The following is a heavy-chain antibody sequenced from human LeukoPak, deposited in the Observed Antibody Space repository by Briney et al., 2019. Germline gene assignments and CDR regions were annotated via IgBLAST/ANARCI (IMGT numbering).Heavy chain of an antibody. J-gene: IGHJ4*02. CDR2: INHSGST. D-gene: IGHD4-17*01. CDR3: ASWGPDYGDYYFDH. Sequence: SETLSLTCAVYGGSFSGYYWSWIRQPPGKGLEWIGEINHSGSTNYNPSLKSRVTISVDTSKNQFSLKLSSVTAADTAVYYCASWGPDYGDYYFDHWGQGTLVTVSS. CDR1: GGSFSGYY. V-gene: IGHV4-34*01.